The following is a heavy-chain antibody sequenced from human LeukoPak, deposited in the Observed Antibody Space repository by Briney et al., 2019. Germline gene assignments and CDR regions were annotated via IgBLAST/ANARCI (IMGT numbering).Heavy chain of an antibody. CDR1: GYSFTTYW. Sequence: GESLKISCKGSGYSFTTYWIGWVRQMPGRGLEWMGIIYPGDSDTGYSPSFQGQVTISADKSISTAYLQWSSLKASDTAMYYCARQFRDSSGYCSYYFDYWGQGTLVTASS. V-gene: IGHV5-51*01. CDR2: IYPGDSDT. J-gene: IGHJ4*02. D-gene: IGHD3-22*01. CDR3: ARQFRDSSGYCSYYFDY.